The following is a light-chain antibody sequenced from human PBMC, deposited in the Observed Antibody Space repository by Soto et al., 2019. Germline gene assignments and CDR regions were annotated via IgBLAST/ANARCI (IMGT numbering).Light chain of an antibody. CDR1: SSDVGGYNY. Sequence: QSALTQPASVSGSPGQSITISCTGTSSDVGGYNYVSWYQQHPGKAPKLMIYEVSNRPSGVSNRFSGSKSGNTASLTISGLQAEDEAEYYCSSYTISSTVLFGGGTKLTVL. J-gene: IGLJ2*01. CDR3: SSYTISSTVL. V-gene: IGLV2-14*01. CDR2: EVS.